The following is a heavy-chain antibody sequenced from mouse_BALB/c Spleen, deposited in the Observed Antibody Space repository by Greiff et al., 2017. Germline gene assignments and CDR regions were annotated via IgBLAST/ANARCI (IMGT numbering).Heavy chain of an antibody. J-gene: IGHJ2*01. D-gene: IGHD4-1*01. CDR2: ISTYYGDA. Sequence: QVQLQQSGAELVRPGVSVKISCKGSGYTFTDYAMHWVKQSHAKSLEWIGVISTYYGDASYNQKFKGKATMTVDKSSSTAYMELARLTSEDSAIYYCARNWEYFDYWGQGTTLTVSS. CDR1: GYTFTDYA. CDR3: ARNWEYFDY. V-gene: IGHV1S137*01.